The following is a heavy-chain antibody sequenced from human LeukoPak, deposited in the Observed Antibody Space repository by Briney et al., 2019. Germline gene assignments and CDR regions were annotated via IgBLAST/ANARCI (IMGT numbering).Heavy chain of an antibody. CDR3: SRLRGYSYGYADY. V-gene: IGHV3-48*04. D-gene: IGHD5-18*01. CDR1: GFTFSSYS. CDR2: ISSSGSTI. Sequence: GGSLRLSCAASGFTFSSYSMSWVRQAPGKGLEWVSYISSSGSTIDYADSVKGRFTISRDNAKNSLYLQMNSLRAEDTAVYYCSRLRGYSYGYADYWGQGTLVTVFS. J-gene: IGHJ4*02.